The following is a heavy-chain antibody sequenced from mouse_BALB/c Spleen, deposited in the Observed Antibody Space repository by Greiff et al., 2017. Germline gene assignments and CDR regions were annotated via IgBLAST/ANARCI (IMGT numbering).Heavy chain of an antibody. CDR1: GFTFSNYW. CDR2: IRLKSNNYAT. CDR3: TRQDGNYVGFAY. J-gene: IGHJ3*01. V-gene: IGHV6-6*02. D-gene: IGHD2-1*01. Sequence: EVQVVESGGGLVQPGGSMKLSCVASGFTFSNYWMNWVRQSPEKGLEWVAEIRLKSNNYATHYAESVKGRFTISRDDSKSSVYLQMNNLRAEDTGIYYCTRQDGNYVGFAYWGQGTLVTVSA.